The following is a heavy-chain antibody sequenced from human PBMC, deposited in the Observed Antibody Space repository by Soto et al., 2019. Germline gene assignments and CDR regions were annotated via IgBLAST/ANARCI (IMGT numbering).Heavy chain of an antibody. CDR3: ARAIPHFDY. CDR2: INPNGGST. D-gene: IGHD2-21*01. CDR1: GYSFTSFY. J-gene: IGHJ4*02. V-gene: IGHV1-46*01. Sequence: QVQLVQSGAEVKEPGASVKISCKPSGYSFTSFYMHWVRQAPGQGLEWMGTINPNGGSTTYAQTCQGRVTMTRDTSTSTRDMDLSGLRSEDTAVYYCARAIPHFDYWGQGTLVTVSS.